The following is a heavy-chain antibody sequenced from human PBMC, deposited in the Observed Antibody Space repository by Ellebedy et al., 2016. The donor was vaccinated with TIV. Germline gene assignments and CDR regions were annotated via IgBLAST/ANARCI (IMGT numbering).Heavy chain of an antibody. D-gene: IGHD6-19*01. V-gene: IGHV4-59*01. CDR3: ARLIAVAGTTDYFDY. CDR1: GGSISSYY. Sequence: SETLSLTCTVSGGSISSYYWSWIRQPPGKGLEWIGYIYYSGSTNYNPSLKSRVTISVDTSKTQFSLTLRSVTAADTAVYYFARLIAVAGTTDYFDYWGQGILVTVSS. J-gene: IGHJ4*02. CDR2: IYYSGST.